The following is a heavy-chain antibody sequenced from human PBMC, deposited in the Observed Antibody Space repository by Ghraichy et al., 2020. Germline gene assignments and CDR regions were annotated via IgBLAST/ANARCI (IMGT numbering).Heavy chain of an antibody. Sequence: ASVKVSCKASGYTFTNYGINWVRQAPGQGLEWMGWISAYNGNTNYEQKFQGRVTMTTDTSTSTAYMELRSLTSDDTAVYYCARAVLLPDYWGQGTLVTVSS. J-gene: IGHJ4*02. V-gene: IGHV1-18*04. CDR2: ISAYNGNT. CDR3: ARAVLLPDY. D-gene: IGHD3-22*01. CDR1: GYTFTNYG.